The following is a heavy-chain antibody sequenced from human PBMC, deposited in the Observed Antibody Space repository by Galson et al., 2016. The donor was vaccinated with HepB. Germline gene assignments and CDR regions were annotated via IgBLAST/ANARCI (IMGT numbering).Heavy chain of an antibody. CDR3: ARAHYGVLPLDY. Sequence: SLRLSCAASGFTFSNYGFHWARHTPAKGLEWVASIYSDGSKIYYGNSVKGRFTISRDNSKHTVYLEMNSLRAEDTAVYYCARAHYGVLPLDYWGQGTPVTVSA. CDR1: GFTFSNYG. J-gene: IGHJ4*02. D-gene: IGHD4-17*01. V-gene: IGHV3-33*01. CDR2: IYSDGSKI.